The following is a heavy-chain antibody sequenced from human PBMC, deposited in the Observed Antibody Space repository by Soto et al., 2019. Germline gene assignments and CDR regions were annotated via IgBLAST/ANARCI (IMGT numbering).Heavy chain of an antibody. CDR3: ARGSRMRIPAASGRDYYYHGLDV. J-gene: IGHJ6*02. D-gene: IGHD2-15*01. CDR1: GGSFSGYY. V-gene: IGHV4-34*01. CDR2: INHRGSI. Sequence: QVQLQQWGAGLLKPSETLSLNCAVYGGSFSGYYWSWLRQPPGKGLAWIGEINHRGSINYNPSLKSRGTMAVDTSKNQFALKLNSGTAADTAVFYCARGSRMRIPAASGRDYYYHGLDVWGQGTAVTVSS.